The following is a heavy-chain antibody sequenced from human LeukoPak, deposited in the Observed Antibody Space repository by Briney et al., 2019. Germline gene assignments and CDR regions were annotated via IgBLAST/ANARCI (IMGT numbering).Heavy chain of an antibody. CDR3: ARDQTARIAAAVRYYYYMDV. V-gene: IGHV4-4*07. J-gene: IGHJ6*03. CDR1: GGSISSYY. Sequence: SETLSLTCTVSGGSISSYYWSWIRQPAGKGLEWIWRIYTSGSTNYNPSLKSRVTMSVDTSKNQFSLKLSSVTAADTAVYYCARDQTARIAAAVRYYYYMDVWGKGTTVTVSS. CDR2: IYTSGST. D-gene: IGHD6-13*01.